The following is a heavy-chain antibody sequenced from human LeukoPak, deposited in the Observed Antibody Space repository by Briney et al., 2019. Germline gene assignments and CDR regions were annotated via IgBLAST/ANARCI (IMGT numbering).Heavy chain of an antibody. V-gene: IGHV3-21*01. CDR2: ISSSNSYI. D-gene: IGHD5-24*01. J-gene: IGHJ6*03. Sequence: GGSLRLSCAASGFTFSSYSMNWVRQAPGKGLEWVSFISSSNSYIYYADSVKGRFTISRDNAKNSLYLQMNSLRAEDTAVYYCARSEMGYYNYYMDVWGKGTTVTISS. CDR3: ARSEMGYYNYYMDV. CDR1: GFTFSSYS.